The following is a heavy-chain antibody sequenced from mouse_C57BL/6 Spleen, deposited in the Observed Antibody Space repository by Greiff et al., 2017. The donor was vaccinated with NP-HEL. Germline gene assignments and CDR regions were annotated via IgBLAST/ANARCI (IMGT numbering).Heavy chain of an antibody. CDR1: GYTFTSYW. CDR2: IDPSDSYT. J-gene: IGHJ3*01. V-gene: IGHV1-50*01. CDR3: ARGDGSRGAY. D-gene: IGHD1-1*01. Sequence: QVHVKQSGAELVKPGASVKLSCKASGYTFTSYWMQWVKQRPGQGLEWIGEIDPSDSYTNYNQKFKGKATLTVDTSSSTAYMQLSSLTSEDSAVYYCARGDGSRGAYWGQGTLVTVSA.